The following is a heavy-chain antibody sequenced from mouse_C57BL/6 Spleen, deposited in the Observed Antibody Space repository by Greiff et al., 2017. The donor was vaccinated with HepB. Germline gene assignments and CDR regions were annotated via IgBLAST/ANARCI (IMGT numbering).Heavy chain of an antibody. Sequence: EVKLQESGPELVKPGASVKIPCKASGYTFTDYNMDWVKQSHGKSLEWIGDINPNNGGTIYNQKFKGKATLTVDKSSSTAYMELRSLTSEDTAVYYCARGEANYYGSSWYFDVWGTGTTVTVSS. CDR3: ARGEANYYGSSWYFDV. D-gene: IGHD1-1*01. V-gene: IGHV1-18*01. CDR1: GYTFTDYN. J-gene: IGHJ1*03. CDR2: INPNNGGT.